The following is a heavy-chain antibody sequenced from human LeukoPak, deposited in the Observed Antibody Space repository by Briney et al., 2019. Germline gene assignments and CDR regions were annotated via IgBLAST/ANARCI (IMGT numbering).Heavy chain of an antibody. J-gene: IGHJ3*02. CDR3: ARVRGNYYYDSSGYPRVHAFDI. CDR1: GGSISSYY. D-gene: IGHD3-22*01. V-gene: IGHV4-34*01. Sequence: SETLSLTCTVSGGSISSYYWSWIRQPPGKGLEWIGEINHSGSTNYNPSLRSRVTISVDTSKNQFSLKLSSVTAADTAVYYCARVRGNYYYDSSGYPRVHAFDIWGQGTMVTVSS. CDR2: INHSGST.